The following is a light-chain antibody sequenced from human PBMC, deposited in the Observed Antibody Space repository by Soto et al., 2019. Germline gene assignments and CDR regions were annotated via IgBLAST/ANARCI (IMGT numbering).Light chain of an antibody. CDR1: QSVNSN. J-gene: IGKJ1*01. CDR2: GAS. V-gene: IGKV3-20*01. Sequence: EIVMRQSPATLSVSPGERATLSFRASQSVNSNLAWYQQKPGQAPRLLIYGASNRATGIPDRFSGSGSGTDFTLTISRLEPEDFAVYYCQQYGSSGTFGQGTKVDIK. CDR3: QQYGSSGT.